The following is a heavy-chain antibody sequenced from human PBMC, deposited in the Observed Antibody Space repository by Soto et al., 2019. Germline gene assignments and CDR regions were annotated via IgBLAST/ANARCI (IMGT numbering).Heavy chain of an antibody. CDR1: GYTYTNYA. D-gene: IGHD3-22*01. CDR3: ARYYQDSSGYYLL. V-gene: IGHV1-3*01. J-gene: IGHJ4*02. Sequence: ASVKVSYKASGYTYTNYAMHWLPQAPGQRLEWMGWINAGNGNAKYSQKFQGRVTITRDTSASTAYMELSSLRSEDTAVYYCARYYQDSSGYYLLWGQGTLVTVPS. CDR2: INAGNGNA.